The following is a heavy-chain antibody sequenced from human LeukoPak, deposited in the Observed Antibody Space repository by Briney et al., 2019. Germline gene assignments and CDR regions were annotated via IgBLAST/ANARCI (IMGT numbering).Heavy chain of an antibody. CDR2: IKSDGSTT. Sequence: GGALRLSCAASGFTFSSHALHWVRQAPGKGLVWVSRIKSDGSTTTYAGSVKGRFTISRDNAKNTLYLQMNSLRSDDTAVYYCTRDYGTALEFRGQGTLVIVSS. V-gene: IGHV3-74*01. J-gene: IGHJ4*02. CDR1: GFTFSSHA. CDR3: TRDYGTALEF. D-gene: IGHD1-1*01.